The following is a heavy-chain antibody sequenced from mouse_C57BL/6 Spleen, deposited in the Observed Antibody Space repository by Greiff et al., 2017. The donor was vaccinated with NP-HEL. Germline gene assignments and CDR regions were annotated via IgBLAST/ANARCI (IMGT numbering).Heavy chain of an antibody. V-gene: IGHV1-78*01. D-gene: IGHD1-1*01. CDR1: GYTFTDHT. CDR2: IYPRDGST. Sequence: VQLQQSDAELVKPGASVKISCKVSGYTFTDHTIHWMKQRPEQGLEWIGYIYPRDGSTKYNEKFKGKATLTADKFSSTAYMQINSLTSEDSAVYFCARQGTTVVAFYYFDYWGQGTTLTVSS. CDR3: ARQGTTVVAFYYFDY. J-gene: IGHJ2*01.